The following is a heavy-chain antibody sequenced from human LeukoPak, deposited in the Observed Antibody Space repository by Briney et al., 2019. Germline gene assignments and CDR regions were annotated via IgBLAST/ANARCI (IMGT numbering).Heavy chain of an antibody. D-gene: IGHD3-9*01. Sequence: SETLSLTCTVSGGSISGSSYYWGWIRQPPGKGLEWIGSIYYSGSTYYKPSLKSRVTISLDTSKNHFYVKLSSVTAADTAVYYCARGSYDILTGYSTLGEYWGQGTLVTVSS. CDR1: GGSISGSSYY. CDR3: ARGSYDILTGYSTLGEY. J-gene: IGHJ4*02. CDR2: IYYSGST. V-gene: IGHV4-39*02.